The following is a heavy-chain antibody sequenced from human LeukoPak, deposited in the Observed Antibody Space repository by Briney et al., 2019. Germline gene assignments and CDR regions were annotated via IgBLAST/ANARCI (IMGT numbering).Heavy chain of an antibody. Sequence: GGSLRLSCAASGFSFKNYDMHWVRQATGKWLEWGSGIGTADDTYYVGSVNGRFTISRENAENSLYLQMNSLRAGDTAVYYCARARGGNGGYFFDYWGQGTLVTVSS. CDR3: ARARGGNGGYFFDY. CDR2: IGTADDT. J-gene: IGHJ4*02. V-gene: IGHV3-13*01. D-gene: IGHD4-23*01. CDR1: GFSFKNYD.